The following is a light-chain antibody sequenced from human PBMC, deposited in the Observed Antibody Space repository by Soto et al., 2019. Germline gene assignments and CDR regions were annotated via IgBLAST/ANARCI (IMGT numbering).Light chain of an antibody. Sequence: EIVLTQSPGTLSLSPGERATLSCRASQSVSSSYLAWYQQKPGQAPILLIHGASSRATGIPDRFSGSGSGTDFTLNISRLEPEDFAVYYCQQYGSSPLTFGGGTKVEIK. CDR2: GAS. V-gene: IGKV3-20*01. CDR3: QQYGSSPLT. J-gene: IGKJ4*01. CDR1: QSVSSSY.